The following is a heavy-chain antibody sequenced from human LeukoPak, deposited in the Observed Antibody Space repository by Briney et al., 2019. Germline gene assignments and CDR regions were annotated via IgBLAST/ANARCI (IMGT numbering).Heavy chain of an antibody. D-gene: IGHD1-14*01. Sequence: SETLSLTCTVSGDSISNARYYWAWIRQPLGKGLEYIAHVYYSGSTYYNPSLESRVTLSVDTSKDQFSLRLSSVSAADTAIYFCARDHVRCTITGCPTINWFDPWGPGTLVTVSS. CDR1: GDSISNARYY. V-gene: IGHV4-39*07. J-gene: IGHJ5*02. CDR3: ARDHVRCTITGCPTINWFDP. CDR2: VYYSGST.